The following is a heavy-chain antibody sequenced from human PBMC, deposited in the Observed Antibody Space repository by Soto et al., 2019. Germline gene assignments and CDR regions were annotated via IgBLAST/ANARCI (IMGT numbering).Heavy chain of an antibody. V-gene: IGHV1-8*01. CDR1: GYTFTSYD. D-gene: IGHD6-13*01. CDR2: MKPNSGNT. CDR3: ARVRYCGIAVDS. Sequence: GAAVKFSCKASGYTFTSYDITWVRQATGQGLEWMGCMKPNSGNTGYAQEFQDRVTMTRNTSISTAYMELNSLTSEDSAVYYCARVRYCGIAVDSWGRGSLVTSPQ. J-gene: IGHJ4*02.